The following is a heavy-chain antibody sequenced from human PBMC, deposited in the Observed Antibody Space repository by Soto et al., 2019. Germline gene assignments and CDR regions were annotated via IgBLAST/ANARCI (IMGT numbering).Heavy chain of an antibody. CDR3: ARHPTYYDFWSGYKGYYYYYGMDV. V-gene: IGHV5-51*01. J-gene: IGHJ6*02. D-gene: IGHD3-3*01. CDR1: GYSFTSHW. Sequence: PGESLKISWKGSGYSFTSHWTGWVRQMPGHGPERMGILYPGDSDTRSSPSFQGQVTISADKSISTAYLQWSSLKASDTAMYYCARHPTYYDFWSGYKGYYYYYGMDVWGQGTTVTVSS. CDR2: LYPGDSDT.